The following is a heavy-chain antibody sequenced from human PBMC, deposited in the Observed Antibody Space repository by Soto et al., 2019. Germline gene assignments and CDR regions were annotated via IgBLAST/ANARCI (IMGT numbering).Heavy chain of an antibody. Sequence: AGGSLRLSCAASGFTFRNHWMHWVRQAPGKGLVWVSHINNDGSGATYADSVKGRFTISRDNAENTIYLQMNSLRVEDTAVYYCTRDSSLSFDYWGQGALVTVSS. CDR3: TRDSSLSFDY. CDR2: INNDGSGA. CDR1: GFTFRNHW. J-gene: IGHJ4*02. V-gene: IGHV3-74*01.